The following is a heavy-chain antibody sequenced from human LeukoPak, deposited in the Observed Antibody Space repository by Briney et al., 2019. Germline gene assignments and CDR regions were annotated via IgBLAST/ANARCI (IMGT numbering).Heavy chain of an antibody. CDR3: ARCGSQYWFDP. Sequence: SETLSLTCSVSNGSISSDHYYWGWIRQSPGKGLEWIGSIFYTGTTYYNPSLKGRVTLSVDTSKNQFSLGLTSVTAADTAVYYCARCGSQYWFDPWGQGTLVTVSS. D-gene: IGHD1-26*01. CDR2: IFYTGTT. V-gene: IGHV4-39*07. J-gene: IGHJ5*02. CDR1: NGSISSDHYY.